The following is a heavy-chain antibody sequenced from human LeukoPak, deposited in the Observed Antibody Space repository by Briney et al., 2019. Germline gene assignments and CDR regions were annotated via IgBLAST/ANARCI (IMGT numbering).Heavy chain of an antibody. J-gene: IGHJ4*02. CDR3: ARDLFMWCSGSYCHYFDY. D-gene: IGHD1-26*01. CDR2: IYYSGST. V-gene: IGHV4-39*07. CDR1: GGSISSSSYY. Sequence: RPSETLSLTCTVSGGSISSSSYYWGWIRQPPGKGLEWIGSIYYSGSTYYNPSLKSRVTISVDTSKNQFSLKLSSVTAADTAVYYCARDLFMWCSGSYCHYFDYWGQGTLVTVSS.